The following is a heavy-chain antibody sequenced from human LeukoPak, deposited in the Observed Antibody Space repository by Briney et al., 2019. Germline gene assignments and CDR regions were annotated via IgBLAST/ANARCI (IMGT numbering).Heavy chain of an antibody. J-gene: IGHJ6*02. D-gene: IGHD3-9*01. CDR1: GYTFTSYY. CDR3: ARVGFDWKGMDA. Sequence: ASVKVSCKASGYTFTSYYMHWGRQAPGQGLEWMGIINPSGGSTSYAQKFQGRVTMTRDTSTSTVYMELSSLRSEDTAVYYCARVGFDWKGMDAWGQGTTVTVSS. CDR2: INPSGGST. V-gene: IGHV1-46*01.